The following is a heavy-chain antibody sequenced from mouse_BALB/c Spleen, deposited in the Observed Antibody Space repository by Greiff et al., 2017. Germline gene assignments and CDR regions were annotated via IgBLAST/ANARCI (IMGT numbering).Heavy chain of an antibody. CDR3: ARKDYGYGAWFAY. D-gene: IGHD1-2*01. CDR2: ISYDGSN. CDR1: GYSITSGYY. Sequence: ESGPGLVKPSQSLSLTCSVTGYSITSGYYWNWIRQFPGNKLEWMGYISYDGSNNYNPSLKNRISITRDTSKNQFFLKLNSVTTEDTATYYCARKDYGYGAWFAYWGQGTLVTGSA. J-gene: IGHJ3*01. V-gene: IGHV3-6*02.